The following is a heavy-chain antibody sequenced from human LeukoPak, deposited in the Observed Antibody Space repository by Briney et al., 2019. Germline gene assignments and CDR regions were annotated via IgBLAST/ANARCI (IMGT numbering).Heavy chain of an antibody. CDR3: ARAVYGGNSVGLSYYFDY. J-gene: IGHJ4*02. Sequence: PSETLSLTCTVSGGSISSYYWSWIRQPAGKGLEWIGRIYTSGSTNYNPSLKSRATMSVDTSKNQFSLKLSSVTAADTAVYYCARAVYGGNSVGLSYYFDYWGQGTLVTVSS. CDR2: IYTSGST. CDR1: GGSISSYY. V-gene: IGHV4-4*07. D-gene: IGHD4-23*01.